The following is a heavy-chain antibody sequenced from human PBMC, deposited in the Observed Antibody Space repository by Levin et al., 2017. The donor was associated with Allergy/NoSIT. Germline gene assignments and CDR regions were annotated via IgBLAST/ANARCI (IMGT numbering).Heavy chain of an antibody. CDR1: GFTYSTYG. CDR3: AKGGFDAFDI. Sequence: GGSLRLSCAGSGFTYSTYGMNWVRQAAGKGLEWVAGIWFDGSKEYYGDSVKGRFTISRDNSKNTLYLQMNSLRAEDTAVYYCAKGGFDAFDIWGQGTMVTVSS. J-gene: IGHJ3*02. D-gene: IGHD3-16*01. V-gene: IGHV3-30*02. CDR2: IWFDGSKE.